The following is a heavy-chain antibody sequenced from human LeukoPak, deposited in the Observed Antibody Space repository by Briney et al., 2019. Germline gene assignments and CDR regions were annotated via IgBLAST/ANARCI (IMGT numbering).Heavy chain of an antibody. CDR1: GYTFTGYY. CDR2: TNPNSGGT. Sequence: ASVKVSCKASGYTFTGYYMHWVRQAPGQGLEWMGWTNPNSGGTNYAQKFQGRVTMTRDTSISTAYMELSRLRSDDTAVYYCARDGVVVPAATHGYSWFDPWGQGTLVTVSS. D-gene: IGHD2-2*01. CDR3: ARDGVVVPAATHGYSWFDP. J-gene: IGHJ5*02. V-gene: IGHV1-2*02.